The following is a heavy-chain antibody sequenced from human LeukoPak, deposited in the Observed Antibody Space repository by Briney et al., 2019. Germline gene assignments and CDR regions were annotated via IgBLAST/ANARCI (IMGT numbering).Heavy chain of an antibody. Sequence: PGGSLRLSCAVSGFTFCVYSMKWVRQAPGKGLEWVSYISSSSATIYHADSVKGRFTVSRDNAKNSLYLQMDSLRVEDTAVYYCATDREDYDSSGYYLSDAFDIWGQGTMVTVSS. D-gene: IGHD3-22*01. J-gene: IGHJ3*02. V-gene: IGHV3-48*01. CDR1: GFTFCVYS. CDR3: ATDREDYDSSGYYLSDAFDI. CDR2: ISSSSATI.